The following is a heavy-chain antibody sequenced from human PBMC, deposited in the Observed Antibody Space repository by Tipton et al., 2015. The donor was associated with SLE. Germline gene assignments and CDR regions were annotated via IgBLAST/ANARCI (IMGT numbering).Heavy chain of an antibody. Sequence: QLVQSGAEVKKPGESLKISCKGSGYSFTSYWIGWVRQMPGKGLEWMGIIYPGDSDTRYSPSFQGQVTISADESISTAYLQWSSLKASDTAMYYCARRLPGGTVITDAFDNWGQGTMVTVSA. CDR1: GYSFTSYW. CDR3: ARRLPGGTVITDAFDN. D-gene: IGHD4-17*01. J-gene: IGHJ3*02. CDR2: IYPGDSDT. V-gene: IGHV5-51*01.